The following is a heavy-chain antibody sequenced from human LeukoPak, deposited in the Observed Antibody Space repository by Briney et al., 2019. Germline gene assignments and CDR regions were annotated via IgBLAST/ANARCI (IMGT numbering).Heavy chain of an antibody. CDR2: ISWDGGST. CDR3: AKDTPGDIWFAN. CDR1: GFTFDDYT. V-gene: IGHV3-43*01. D-gene: IGHD5-12*01. J-gene: IGHJ5*02. Sequence: GGSLRLSCAASGFTFDDYTMHWVRQAPGKGLEWVSLISWDGGSTYYADSVKGRFTISRDNSKNSLYLQMNSLRTEDTALYYCAKDTPGDIWFANWGQGTLVTVSS.